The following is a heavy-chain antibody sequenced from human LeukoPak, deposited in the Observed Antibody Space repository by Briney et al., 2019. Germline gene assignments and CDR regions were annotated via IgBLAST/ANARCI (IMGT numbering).Heavy chain of an antibody. V-gene: IGHV3-23*01. CDR2: ISGSGGGT. Sequence: GGSLRLSCAASGFAFNIYVMNWVRQAPGKGLEWVSGISGSGGGTYYADSVKGRFTISRDNSKNTLYLQMNSLRAEDTAVYYCAKDRESFGGKGDWGQGTLVTVSS. J-gene: IGHJ4*02. D-gene: IGHD4-23*01. CDR3: AKDRESFGGKGD. CDR1: GFAFNIYV.